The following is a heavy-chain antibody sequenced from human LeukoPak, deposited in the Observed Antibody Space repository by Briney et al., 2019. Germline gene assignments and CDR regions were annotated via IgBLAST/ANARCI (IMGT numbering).Heavy chain of an antibody. CDR2: IYYTGSP. J-gene: IGHJ4*02. V-gene: IGHV4-59*02. Sequence: PSETLSLTCSVSGGSVSGYYWSWIRQFPGKGLEWIGDIYYTGSPFSNPPLQSRVSLSLDTSKNQLFLRLTSVTAADTAVYYCARSYYDQSGYRYYDHWGQGTLVTVSS. CDR1: GGSVSGYY. CDR3: ARSYYDQSGYRYYDH. D-gene: IGHD3-22*01.